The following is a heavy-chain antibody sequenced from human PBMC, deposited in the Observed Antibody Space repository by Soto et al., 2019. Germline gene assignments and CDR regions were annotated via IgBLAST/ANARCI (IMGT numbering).Heavy chain of an antibody. D-gene: IGHD3-10*01. V-gene: IGHV1-2*02. Sequence: ASVKVSCKASGYTFTGYYMHWVRQAPGQGLEWMGWINPNSGGTNYAQKFQGRVTMTRDTSISTAYMELSRLRSDDTAVYCWAGVYRFGESRYGMDGWGQGTTVTVSS. CDR2: INPNSGGT. J-gene: IGHJ6*02. CDR1: GYTFTGYY. CDR3: AGVYRFGESRYGMDG.